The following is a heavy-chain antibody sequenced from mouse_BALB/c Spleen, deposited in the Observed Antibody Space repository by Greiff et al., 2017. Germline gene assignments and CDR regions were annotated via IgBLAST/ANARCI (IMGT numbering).Heavy chain of an antibody. V-gene: IGHV2-6-4*01. D-gene: IGHD4-1*02. J-gene: IGHJ3*01. Sequence: QVQLVESGPGLVAPSQSLSITCTVSGFTFSRYSVHWVRQPPGKGLEWLGMIRGGGSTDYNSALKSRLSISKDNSKNQVILKMNSLQTDDTAMYCCASLPVNWEGFAYWGQGTLVTVSA. CDR3: ASLPVNWEGFAY. CDR2: IRGGGST. CDR1: GFTFSRYS.